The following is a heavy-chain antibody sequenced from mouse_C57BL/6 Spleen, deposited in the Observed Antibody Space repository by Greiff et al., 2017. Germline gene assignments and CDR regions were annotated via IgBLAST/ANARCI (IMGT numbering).Heavy chain of an antibody. V-gene: IGHV5-6*01. D-gene: IGHD2-1*01. CDR1: GFTFSSYG. Sequence: EVKLMESGGDLVKPGGSLKLSCAASGFTFSSYGMSWVRQTPDKRLEWVATISSGGSYTYYPDSVTGRFTISRDNAKNTLYLQMSSLKSEDTAMYYCARHALYGNYGFDYWGQGTTLTVSS. CDR3: ARHALYGNYGFDY. J-gene: IGHJ2*01. CDR2: ISSGGSYT.